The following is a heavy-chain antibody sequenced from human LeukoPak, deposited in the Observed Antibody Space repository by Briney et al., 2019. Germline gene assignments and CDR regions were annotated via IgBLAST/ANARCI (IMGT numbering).Heavy chain of an antibody. D-gene: IGHD2-2*01. J-gene: IGHJ4*02. V-gene: IGHV3-23*01. CDR1: GFTFDNYG. CDR2: ISGSGGNT. Sequence: PGGSLRLSCVLSGFTFDNYGMTWVRQAPGKGLEWVSSISGSGGNTYYAASVKGRFTISRDNSKNTVCLLMNNMRTEDSAVYHCAKGKGTNWCASLDYWGRGTLVTVSS. CDR3: AKGKGTNWCASLDY.